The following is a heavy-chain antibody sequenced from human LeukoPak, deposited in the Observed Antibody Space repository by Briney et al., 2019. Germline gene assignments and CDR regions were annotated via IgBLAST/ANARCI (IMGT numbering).Heavy chain of an antibody. CDR2: IKQDGSEK. CDR3: ARDSNGYYLGYFDF. D-gene: IGHD3-22*01. J-gene: IGHJ4*02. CDR1: GFTFSSYW. V-gene: IGHV3-7*01. Sequence: GGSLRLSCAASGFTFSSYWMSWVRQAPGKGLEWVANIKQDGSEKYYVDSVKGRFTISGDNAKNSLYLQMNSLRAEDTAVYYCARDSNGYYLGYFDFWGQGTLVTVSS.